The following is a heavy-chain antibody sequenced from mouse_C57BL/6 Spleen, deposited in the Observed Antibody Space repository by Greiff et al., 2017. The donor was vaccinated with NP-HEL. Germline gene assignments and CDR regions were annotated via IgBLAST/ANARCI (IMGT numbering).Heavy chain of an antibody. J-gene: IGHJ3*01. CDR2: IFPGSGST. CDR3: ATTMNIDYPFAY. Sequence: QVQLQQSGPELVKPGASVKISCKASGYTFTDYYINWVKQRPGQGLEWIGWIFPGSGSTYYNEKFKGKATLTVYKASSTAYMWLSSLTSEDSAVYFWATTMNIDYPFAYWGQGTLVTVSA. V-gene: IGHV1-75*01. D-gene: IGHD2-4*01. CDR1: GYTFTDYY.